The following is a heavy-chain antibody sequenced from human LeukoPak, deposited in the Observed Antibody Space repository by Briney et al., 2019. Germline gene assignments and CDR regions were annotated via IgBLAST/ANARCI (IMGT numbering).Heavy chain of an antibody. CDR3: ARGSHYYGSGSYDY. D-gene: IGHD3-10*01. CDR2: INHSGST. Sequence: SETLSLTCTVSGGSISSSSYSWSWIRQPPGKGLEWIGEINHSGSTNYNPSLKSRVTISVDTSKNQFSLKLSSVTAADTAVYYCARGSHYYGSGSYDYWGQGTLVTVSS. J-gene: IGHJ4*02. CDR1: GGSISSSSYS. V-gene: IGHV4-39*07.